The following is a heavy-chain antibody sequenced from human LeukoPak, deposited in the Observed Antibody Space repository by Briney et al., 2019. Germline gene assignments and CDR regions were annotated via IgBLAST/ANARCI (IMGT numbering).Heavy chain of an antibody. J-gene: IGHJ6*03. CDR2: ISYDGSNK. V-gene: IGHV3-30*03. D-gene: IGHD2-8*01. Sequence: GRSLRLSCAASGLTFRRYGMHWVRQAPGKGLEWVAVISYDGSNKYYADSVKGRFTISRDNSKNTLYLQMNSLRAEDTAVYYCARRVNGYYYYYMDVWGKGTTVTVSS. CDR1: GLTFRRYG. CDR3: ARRVNGYYYYYMDV.